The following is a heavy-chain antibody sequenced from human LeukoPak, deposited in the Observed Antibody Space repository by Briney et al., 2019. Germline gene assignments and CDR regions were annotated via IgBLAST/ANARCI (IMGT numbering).Heavy chain of an antibody. CDR2: ISYDGSNK. J-gene: IGHJ5*01. CDR3: AKDRASGWFVW. Sequence: GGSLRLSCAASGFTFSSYGMHWFRQAPGKGLEWVAVISYDGSNKYYADSVKGRFTISRDSSKNTLYLQMNSLRAEDTAVYYCAKDRASGWFVWWGQGTLVTVSS. D-gene: IGHD6-19*01. V-gene: IGHV3-30*18. CDR1: GFTFSSYG.